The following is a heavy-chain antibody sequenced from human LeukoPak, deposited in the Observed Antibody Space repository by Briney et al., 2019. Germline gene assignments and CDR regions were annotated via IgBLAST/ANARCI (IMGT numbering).Heavy chain of an antibody. Sequence: GGSLRLSCAASGFTPSSNSMSWVRQAPGKGLEWVSVIYSGGSTYYADSVKGRFTISRDNSKNTLYLQMNSLRVEDTAVYYCALGLVTDYWGQGTLVTVSS. CDR2: IYSGGST. J-gene: IGHJ4*02. CDR3: ALGLVTDY. D-gene: IGHD3-9*01. V-gene: IGHV3-66*01. CDR1: GFTPSSNS.